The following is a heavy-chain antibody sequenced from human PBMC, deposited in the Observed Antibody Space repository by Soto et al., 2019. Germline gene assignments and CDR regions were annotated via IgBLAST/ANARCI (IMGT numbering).Heavy chain of an antibody. CDR1: GFTFSAVY. CDR3: ARDRGAVTGQYFDY. Sequence: QVQLEESGGGLVKPGGSLRLSCAASGFTFSAVYMSWIRQAPNKGLEYISYISSSGTSANYADSVKGRFTISRDNAKNPLYPQMNSLRAEDTAVYYCARDRGAVTGQYFDYWGQGALVTVSS. CDR2: ISSSGTSA. J-gene: IGHJ4*02. D-gene: IGHD6-19*01. V-gene: IGHV3-11*05.